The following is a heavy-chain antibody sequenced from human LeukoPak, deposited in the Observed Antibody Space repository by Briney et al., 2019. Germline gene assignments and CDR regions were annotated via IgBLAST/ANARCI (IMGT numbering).Heavy chain of an antibody. V-gene: IGHV1-69*13. J-gene: IGHJ4*02. D-gene: IGHD2-2*03. Sequence: SVKVSRKASGGTFSSYAIHWVRQAPGQGLEWMGGIIRIFSTTNYAQKFQGRVTISADESTSTAYMELSSLRSEDTAVYYCASGYCSTTSCYVNPYFDYWGQGTLVTVSS. CDR3: ASGYCSTTSCYVNPYFDY. CDR2: IIRIFSTT. CDR1: GGTFSSYA.